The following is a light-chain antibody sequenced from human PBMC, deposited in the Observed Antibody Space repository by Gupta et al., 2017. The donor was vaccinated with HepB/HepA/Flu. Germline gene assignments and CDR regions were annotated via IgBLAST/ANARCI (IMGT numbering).Light chain of an antibody. CDR3: ETWDSNIRV. V-gene: IGLV4-60*03. J-gene: IGLJ2*01. CDR1: SGYSHYS. Sequence: QLMVTQSSSASASLGSSVKLTCTLSSGYSHYSIGWHQQQPGKAPRFLMKVDSSGRYNTGSGIPDRFSGSSSGAARYLTISHLQSEDDAYYYCETWDSNIRVFGGGTKLNVL. CDR2: VDSSGRY.